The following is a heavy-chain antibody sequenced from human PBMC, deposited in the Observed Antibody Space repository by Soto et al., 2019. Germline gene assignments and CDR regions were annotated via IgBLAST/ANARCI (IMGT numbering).Heavy chain of an antibody. D-gene: IGHD2-2*01. V-gene: IGHV1-69*08. CDR1: GGTFSRHI. CDR3: ARDLNCSSSSGQSDY. CDR2: FIPIYGTA. Sequence: QVQLVQSGTEVKKPGSSVKVSCKASGGTFSRHIISWVRQAPGQGLEWMGRFIPIYGTANYAQKFQGRLSIPANKSTTSAYMELSSLRSEDTAVYYCARDLNCSSSSGQSDYWGQGTLVTVSS. J-gene: IGHJ4*02.